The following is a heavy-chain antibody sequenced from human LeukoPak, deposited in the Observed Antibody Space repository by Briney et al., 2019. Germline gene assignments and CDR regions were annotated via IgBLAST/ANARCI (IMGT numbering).Heavy chain of an antibody. CDR3: ARDLEQQPNNWFDP. CDR2: IKQDGSEK. V-gene: IGHV3-7*01. D-gene: IGHD6-13*01. CDR1: GFTFSSYW. Sequence: GGSLRLSCAASGFTFSSYWMSWVRQAPGKGLEWVANIKQDGSEKYYVDSVKGRFTISRDNAKNSLYLQVNSLRAEDTAVYYCARDLEQQPNNWFDPWGQGTLVTVSS. J-gene: IGHJ5*02.